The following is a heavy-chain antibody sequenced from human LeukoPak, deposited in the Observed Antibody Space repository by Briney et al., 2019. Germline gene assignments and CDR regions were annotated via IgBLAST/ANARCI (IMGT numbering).Heavy chain of an antibody. CDR1: GFTFSSYW. V-gene: IGHV3-7*01. CDR3: ARSSSRYYYGSGGHSYFDY. D-gene: IGHD3-10*01. CDR2: IKQDGSEK. Sequence: GGSLRLSCAASGFTFSSYWMSWVRQAPGKGLEWVANIKQDGSEKYYVDSVKGRFTISRDNAKNSLYLQMNSLRAEDTAVYYCARSSSRYYYGSGGHSYFDYWGQGTLVTVSS. J-gene: IGHJ4*02.